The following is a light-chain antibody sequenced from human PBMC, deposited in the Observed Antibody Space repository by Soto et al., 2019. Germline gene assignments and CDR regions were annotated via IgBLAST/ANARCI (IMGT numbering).Light chain of an antibody. J-gene: IGLJ3*02. CDR1: SSDVGSHNF. Sequence: QSALTQPASVSGSPGQSITISCTGTSSDVGSHNFVSWYQQRPGKAPKLMIFEVTKRPSGVSSRFSASKSGNTASLTISGVQAEDEADYYCCSYAGTNTWVFGGGTQLTVL. CDR2: EVT. CDR3: CSYAGTNTWV. V-gene: IGLV2-23*02.